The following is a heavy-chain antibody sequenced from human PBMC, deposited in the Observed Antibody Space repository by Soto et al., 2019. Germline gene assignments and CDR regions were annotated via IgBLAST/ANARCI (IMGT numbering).Heavy chain of an antibody. V-gene: IGHV4-34*01. CDR3: ASLPDYYDSSGYYGFDY. Sequence: SETLSLTCAVYGGSFIGYYWSWIRQPPGKGLEWIGEINHSGSTNYNPSLKSRVTISVDTSKNQFSLKLSSVTAADTAVYYCASLPDYYDSSGYYGFDYWGQGTLVTVSS. J-gene: IGHJ4*02. D-gene: IGHD3-22*01. CDR2: INHSGST. CDR1: GGSFIGYY.